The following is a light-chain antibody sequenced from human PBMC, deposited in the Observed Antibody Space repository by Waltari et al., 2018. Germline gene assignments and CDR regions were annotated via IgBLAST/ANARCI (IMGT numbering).Light chain of an antibody. V-gene: IGLV8-61*01. CDR3: LLFMGSAIWV. CDR2: STN. J-gene: IGLJ3*02. Sequence: QTVVTQEPSFSVSPGGTVTLTCGLRSCPVSTINYPSWYQQTPGQAPRTLIYSTNTRSSGVPDRFSGSILGNKAALTITGAQADDESHYYCLLFMGSAIWVFGGGTKLTVV. CDR1: SCPVSTINY.